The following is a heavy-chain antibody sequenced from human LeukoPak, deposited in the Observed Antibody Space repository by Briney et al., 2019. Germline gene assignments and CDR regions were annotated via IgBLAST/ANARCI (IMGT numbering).Heavy chain of an antibody. V-gene: IGHV3-48*03. CDR1: GFTFSSYE. J-gene: IGHJ4*02. CDR3: ARDGRMVRGVLGY. Sequence: GGSLRLSCVASGFTFSSYEMNWVRQAPGKGLEWVSYISRSGTTTFYADSVKGRFTISRDNAKNSLYLQMNSLRAEDTAVYYCARDGRMVRGVLGYWGQGTLVTVSS. D-gene: IGHD3-10*01. CDR2: ISRSGTTT.